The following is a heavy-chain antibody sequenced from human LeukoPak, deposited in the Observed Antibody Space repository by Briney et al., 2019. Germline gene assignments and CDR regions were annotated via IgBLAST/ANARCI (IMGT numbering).Heavy chain of an antibody. CDR2: INSDGSWT. CDR3: ATDRERDPSVYYLV. V-gene: IGHV3-74*01. Sequence: GGSLRLSCAASGNYWMHWVRQAPGKGLVWVSHINSDGSWTGYADSVKGRFTISKDNAKNTVYLQMNNLRAEDSAVYYCATDRERDPSVYYLVGGQGTLITVSS. D-gene: IGHD3-22*01. J-gene: IGHJ4*02. CDR1: GNYW.